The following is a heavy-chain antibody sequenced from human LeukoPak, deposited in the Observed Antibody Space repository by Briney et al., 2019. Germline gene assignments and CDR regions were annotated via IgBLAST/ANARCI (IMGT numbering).Heavy chain of an antibody. CDR2: IYYSGST. V-gene: IGHV4-59*01. Sequence: SETLSLTCTVSGDSISSYHWIWIRQPPGEGLEWMGYIYYSGSTNYKPFLKSRVNISVDTSKKQFYLKLSSVTAADTAVYYCARLAGPMDVWGKGTKVTVSA. CDR3: ARLAGPMDV. CDR1: GDSISSYH. J-gene: IGHJ6*04.